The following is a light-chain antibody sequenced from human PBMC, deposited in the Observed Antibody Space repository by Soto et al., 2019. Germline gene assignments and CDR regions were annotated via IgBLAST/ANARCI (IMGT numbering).Light chain of an antibody. J-gene: IGKJ5*01. V-gene: IGKV3-20*01. CDR1: QSVSSNF. CDR2: GAS. Sequence: EIVLTQSPGTLSLSPGERATLSCRASQSVSSNFLAWYQEKPGQAPRLLIYGASNRATGIPDRFSGSGSGTDFTLTINSLQAEDVAVYYCQQYYSTPITFGQGTRLEIK. CDR3: QQYYSTPIT.